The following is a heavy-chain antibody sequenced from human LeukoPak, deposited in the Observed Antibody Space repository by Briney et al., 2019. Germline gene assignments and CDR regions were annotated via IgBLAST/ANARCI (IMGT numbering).Heavy chain of an antibody. CDR1: GFKCRSYE. J-gene: IGHJ4*02. Sequence: GGSLILSWATSGFKCRSYEMNWVRHATGKGLEWVSYISSSGSTIYYADSVKGRFTISRDNAKNSLYLQMNSLRAEDTAVYYCASAYYYDSSGYYVGGLDYWGQGTLVTVSS. D-gene: IGHD3-22*01. CDR3: ASAYYYDSSGYYVGGLDY. V-gene: IGHV3-48*03. CDR2: ISSSGSTI.